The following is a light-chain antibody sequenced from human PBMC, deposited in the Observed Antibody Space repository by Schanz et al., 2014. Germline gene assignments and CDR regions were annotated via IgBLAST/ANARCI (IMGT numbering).Light chain of an antibody. V-gene: IGLV2-11*01. J-gene: IGLJ3*02. CDR2: DVS. CDR3: QSYDSSLSGFFWV. Sequence: QSALTQPRSVSGSPGQSVTISCTGTSSDVGGYNYVSWYQQHPGKAPKVMIYDVSERPSGVPDRFSGSKSGNTASLTISGLQAEDEADYYCQSYDSSLSGFFWVFGGGTKLTVL. CDR1: SSDVGGYNY.